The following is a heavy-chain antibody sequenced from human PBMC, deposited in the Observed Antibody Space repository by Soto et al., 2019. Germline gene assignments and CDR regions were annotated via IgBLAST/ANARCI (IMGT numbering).Heavy chain of an antibody. J-gene: IGHJ4*02. CDR1: GGIFSTCV. V-gene: IGHV1-69*01. CDR3: ARSCSGGSCHSAY. Sequence: QVRLVQSGAEVKKPGSSVKISCKTSGGIFSTCVFSWVRQAPGQGLEWMGGIIPFLGTPNYAQSFQGRVTITADESTSTAYMELSSLRSEDTAVYYCARSCSGGSCHSAYWGQGTLVTVSS. CDR2: IIPFLGTP. D-gene: IGHD2-15*01.